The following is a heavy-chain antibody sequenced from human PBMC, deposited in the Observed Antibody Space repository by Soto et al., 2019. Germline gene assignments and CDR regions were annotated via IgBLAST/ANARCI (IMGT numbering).Heavy chain of an antibody. CDR2: ISGSGGST. V-gene: IGHV3-23*01. D-gene: IGHD1-26*01. Sequence: GGSLRLSCAASGFTFSSYAMSWVRQAPGKGLEWVPAISGSGGSTYYADSVKGRFTISRDNSKNTLYLQMNSLRAEDTAVYYCANVRGSYYFDYWGQGTLVTVSS. J-gene: IGHJ4*02. CDR1: GFTFSSYA. CDR3: ANVRGSYYFDY.